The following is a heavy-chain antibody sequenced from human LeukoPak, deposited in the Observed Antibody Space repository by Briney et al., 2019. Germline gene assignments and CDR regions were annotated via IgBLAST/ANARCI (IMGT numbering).Heavy chain of an antibody. CDR3: AKDRFGNTGYFDY. CDR2: ISGSGGST. J-gene: IGHJ4*02. CDR1: GFTFSSYA. V-gene: IGHV3-23*01. D-gene: IGHD3-10*01. Sequence: GGSLRLSCAASGFTFSSYAMSWVRQAPGRGLEWVSVISGSGGSTSNADSVKGRFTISRDNSKNTLYPQMNSLRAEDTAVYYCAKDRFGNTGYFDYWGQGTLVTVSS.